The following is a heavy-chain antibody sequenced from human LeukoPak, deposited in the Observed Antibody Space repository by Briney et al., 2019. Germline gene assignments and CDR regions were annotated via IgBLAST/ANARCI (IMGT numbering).Heavy chain of an antibody. J-gene: IGHJ4*02. V-gene: IGHV3-23*01. CDR2: ISGSGGST. D-gene: IGHD4-17*01. Sequence: PGGSLRLSCSASGFTFSSYAMHWVRQAPGKGLEWVSAISGSGGSTYYADSVKGRFTISRDNSKNTLYLQMNTLRGEDTAVYYCASLMTTVTTVDYWGQGTLVTVSS. CDR1: GFTFSSYA. CDR3: ASLMTTVTTVDY.